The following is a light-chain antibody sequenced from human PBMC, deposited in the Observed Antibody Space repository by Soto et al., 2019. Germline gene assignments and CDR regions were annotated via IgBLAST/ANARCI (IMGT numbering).Light chain of an antibody. Sequence: ETVLTQSPATLSLSPGERATLSCRASQSVSSFLLWYQQKPGQAPRLLIYDASNSATGIPARFSGSGSGTDFTLTISSLEPEDFAVYYCQQRRSWPLTFGGGTKVDIK. CDR2: DAS. V-gene: IGKV3-11*01. CDR1: QSVSSF. J-gene: IGKJ4*01. CDR3: QQRRSWPLT.